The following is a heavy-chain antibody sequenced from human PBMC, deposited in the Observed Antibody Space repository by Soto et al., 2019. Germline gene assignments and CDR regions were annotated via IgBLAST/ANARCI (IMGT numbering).Heavy chain of an antibody. CDR1: GFTFGDYA. V-gene: IGHV3-9*01. CDR2: ISWNGGTV. J-gene: IGHJ4*02. Sequence: DVQLVESGGGLVQPGRSLRLSCAASGFTFGDYAMHWVRQAPGKGLEWVSGISWNGGTVGYADSVRGRFTISRDNTKTSLFLEMSSLRPEDTALYYCVTGGISARIFWGQGTLVTVSS. D-gene: IGHD6-6*01. CDR3: VTGGISARIF.